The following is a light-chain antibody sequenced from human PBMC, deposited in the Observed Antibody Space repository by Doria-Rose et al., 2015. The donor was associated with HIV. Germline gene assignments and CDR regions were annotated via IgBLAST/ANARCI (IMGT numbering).Light chain of an antibody. Sequence: SCTGSTSNIGAIYDVHWYQQLPGTAPKLLIYANSHRPSGVPDRFSGSKSGTSASLAITGLQADDEADYYCHSYDNSLSGYVFGSGTKVTVL. CDR3: HSYDNSLSGYV. J-gene: IGLJ1*01. CDR2: ANS. CDR1: TSNIGAIYD. V-gene: IGLV1-40*01.